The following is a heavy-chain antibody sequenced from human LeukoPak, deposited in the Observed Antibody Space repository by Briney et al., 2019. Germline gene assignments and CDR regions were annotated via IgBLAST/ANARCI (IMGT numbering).Heavy chain of an antibody. Sequence: GGSLRLSCAASGFTFSTHGMHWVRQAPGKGLEWVAFIRDHGSNTYYADSLKGRFTISRDNSKNTLHLQMKSLRAEDTAVYYCAREAYYDSSGYYPHWGQETLVTVSS. V-gene: IGHV3-30*02. CDR1: GFTFSTHG. J-gene: IGHJ4*02. CDR2: IRDHGSNT. D-gene: IGHD3-22*01. CDR3: AREAYYDSSGYYPH.